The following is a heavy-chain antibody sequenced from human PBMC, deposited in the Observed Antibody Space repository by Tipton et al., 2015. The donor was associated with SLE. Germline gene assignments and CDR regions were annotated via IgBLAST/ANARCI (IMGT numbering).Heavy chain of an antibody. Sequence: SLRLSCAASGFTVSSNYMSWVRQAPGKGLEWVSVIYSGDSTYYADSVKGRFTISRDNSKNTLYLQMNSLRAEDTAVYYCATEGAGAGFDYWGQGTLVTVSS. D-gene: IGHD1-26*01. J-gene: IGHJ4*02. CDR3: ATEGAGAGFDY. CDR2: IYSGDST. CDR1: GFTVSSNY. V-gene: IGHV3-66*01.